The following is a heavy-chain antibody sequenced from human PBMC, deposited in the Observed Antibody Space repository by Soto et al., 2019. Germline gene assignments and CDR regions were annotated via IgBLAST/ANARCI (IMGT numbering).Heavy chain of an antibody. Sequence: QVQLVESGGGVVQPGRSLRLSCAASGFTFSSYGMHWVRQAPGKGLEWVAVISYDEGNKYYADSVKGRFTISRDNSKNTLYLQMNSLRAEDTAVYYCAKDPGTGRILGAFDIWGQGTMVTVSS. CDR3: AKDPGTGRILGAFDI. D-gene: IGHD3-10*01. CDR2: ISYDEGNK. J-gene: IGHJ3*02. CDR1: GFTFSSYG. V-gene: IGHV3-30*18.